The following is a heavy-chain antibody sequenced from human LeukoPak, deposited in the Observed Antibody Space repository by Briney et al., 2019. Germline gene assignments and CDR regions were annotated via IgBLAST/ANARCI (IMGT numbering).Heavy chain of an antibody. D-gene: IGHD2-2*01. V-gene: IGHV1-2*02. J-gene: IGHJ4*02. CDR3: ARVGYCSSTSCRSGDY. Sequence: ASVKVSCKASGYTFTSYGISWVRQAPGQGLEWMGWINPNSGGTNYAQKFQGRVTMTRDTSISTAYMELSRLRSDDTAVYYCARVGYCSSTSCRSGDYWGQGTLVTVSS. CDR1: GYTFTSYG. CDR2: INPNSGGT.